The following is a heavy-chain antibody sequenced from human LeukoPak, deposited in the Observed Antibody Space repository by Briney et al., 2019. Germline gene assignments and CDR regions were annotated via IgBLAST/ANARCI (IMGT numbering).Heavy chain of an antibody. V-gene: IGHV4-59*13. D-gene: IGHD3-22*01. CDR1: GDSIIGSY. Sequence: SETLSLTCTVSGDSIIGSYWSWIRQAPGKGLEWIGYIYYSVDTDYNPSLKSRVTISVDMSKKQFSLRLTSVTAADTAVYYCAKRRYYDSSGYNPIYYFDYWGQGILVTVSS. CDR2: IYYSVDT. J-gene: IGHJ4*02. CDR3: AKRRYYDSSGYNPIYYFDY.